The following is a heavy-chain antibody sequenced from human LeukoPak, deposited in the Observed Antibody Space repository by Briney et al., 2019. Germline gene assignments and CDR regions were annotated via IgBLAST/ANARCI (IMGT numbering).Heavy chain of an antibody. CDR3: ARDWYDSSGYFSLHY. J-gene: IGHJ4*02. Sequence: GRSLRLSCAACGFTVSSNYMSLVRQAPGKGLEWVSVFYGGANTYYADSVKGRFTISRDNSKNTLYLQMNSLRAEDTAVYYCARDWYDSSGYFSLHYWGQGTLVTVSS. CDR1: GFTVSSNY. V-gene: IGHV3-66*01. D-gene: IGHD3-22*01. CDR2: FYGGANT.